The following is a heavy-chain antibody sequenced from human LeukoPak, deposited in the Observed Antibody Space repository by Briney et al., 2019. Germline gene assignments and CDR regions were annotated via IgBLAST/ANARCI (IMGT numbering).Heavy chain of an antibody. CDR3: AREGETWTDAFDI. CDR1: GGSISSGSYY. D-gene: IGHD3-16*01. Sequence: PSETLSLTCTVSGGSISSGSYYWSWIRQPAGKGLEWIGRIYTSGSTNYNPSLKSRVTISVDTSKNQFSLKLSSVTAAATAVYYFAREGETWTDAFDIWGQGTMVTVSS. V-gene: IGHV4-61*02. J-gene: IGHJ3*02. CDR2: IYTSGST.